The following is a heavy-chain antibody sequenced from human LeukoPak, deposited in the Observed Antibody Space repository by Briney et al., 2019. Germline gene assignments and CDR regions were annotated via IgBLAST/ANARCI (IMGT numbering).Heavy chain of an antibody. CDR3: ARGSPASGRFPFEF. D-gene: IGHD3-3*01. CDR2: INPNTGEK. J-gene: IGHJ4*02. CDR1: GYIFTDYY. V-gene: IGHV1-2*02. Sequence: ASVEVSCKPSGYIFTDYYIHWVRQAPGQGLEWVAWINPNTGEKRYSQKFQDRVILSSARSTSTAYLEMDGLTSDDTAIYYCARGSPASGRFPFEFWGQGTLVTVSS.